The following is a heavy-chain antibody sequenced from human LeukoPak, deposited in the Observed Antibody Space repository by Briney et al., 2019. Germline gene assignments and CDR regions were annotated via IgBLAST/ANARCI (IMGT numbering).Heavy chain of an antibody. D-gene: IGHD2/OR15-2a*01. CDR2: ISYDATNK. J-gene: IGHJ4*02. V-gene: IGHV3-30*18. Sequence: GGSLRLSCAASGFSFSSYAMSWVRQAPGKGLEWVAVISYDATNKYYADSVKGRFTLSRDNSKNTLYLQTNTLRDEDTAVYYCAKASSNYFYYFEYWGQGTLVTVSS. CDR1: GFSFSSYA. CDR3: AKASSNYFYYFEY.